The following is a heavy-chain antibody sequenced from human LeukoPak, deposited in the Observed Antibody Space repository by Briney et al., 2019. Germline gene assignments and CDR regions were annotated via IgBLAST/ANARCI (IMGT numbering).Heavy chain of an antibody. J-gene: IGHJ5*02. CDR2: IYYSGST. V-gene: IGHV4-59*01. D-gene: IGHD6-13*01. Sequence: SETLSLTCTVSGGSISSYYWSWIRQPPGKGLEWIGYIYYSGSTNYNPSLKSRVTISVDTSKNQFSLKLSSVTVADTAVYYCAREVSSSWYVYWFDPWGQGTLVTVSS. CDR1: GGSISSYY. CDR3: AREVSSSWYVYWFDP.